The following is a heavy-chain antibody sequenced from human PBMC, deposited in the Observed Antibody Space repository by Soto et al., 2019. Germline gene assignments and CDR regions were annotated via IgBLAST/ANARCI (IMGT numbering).Heavy chain of an antibody. J-gene: IGHJ4*02. CDR1: GFTFSNAW. CDR2: IKSKTDGGTT. V-gene: IGHV3-15*01. Sequence: GGSLRLACAASGFTFSNAWMSWVRQAPGKGLEWVGRIKSKTDGGTTDYAAPVKGRFTISRDDSKNTLYLQMNSLKTEDTAVYYCTTDVLGIVVAYWGQGTLVTVSS. D-gene: IGHD2-2*01. CDR3: TTDVLGIVVAY.